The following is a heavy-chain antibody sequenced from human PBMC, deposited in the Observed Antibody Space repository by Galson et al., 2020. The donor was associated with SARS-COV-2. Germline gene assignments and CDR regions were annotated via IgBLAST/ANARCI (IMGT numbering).Heavy chain of an antibody. CDR1: GFTFSSYS. CDR2: ISSSSSYI. CDR3: ARDRYSSGWYDY. V-gene: IGHV3-21*01. Sequence: GGSLRLSCAASGFTFSSYSMNWVRQAPGKGLEWVSSISSSSSYIYYADSVKGRFTISRDNAKNSLYLQMNSLRAEDTAVYYCARDRYSSGWYDYWGQGTLVTVSS. D-gene: IGHD6-19*01. J-gene: IGHJ4*02.